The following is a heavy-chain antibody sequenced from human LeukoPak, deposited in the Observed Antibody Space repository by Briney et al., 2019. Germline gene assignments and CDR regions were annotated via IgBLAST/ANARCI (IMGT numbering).Heavy chain of an antibody. D-gene: IGHD4-17*01. CDR3: AKDGVDYGDYGYYFDY. V-gene: IGHV3-30*18. CDR2: ISYDGRKK. J-gene: IGHJ4*02. CDR1: GFTFSSYG. Sequence: PGGSLRLSCAASGFTFSSYGMHWVRQAPGRGLEWVAVISYDGRKKYYADSVKGRFTLSRENSKNTLYLQMNSLRAEDTAVYYCAKDGVDYGDYGYYFDYWGQGTLVTVSS.